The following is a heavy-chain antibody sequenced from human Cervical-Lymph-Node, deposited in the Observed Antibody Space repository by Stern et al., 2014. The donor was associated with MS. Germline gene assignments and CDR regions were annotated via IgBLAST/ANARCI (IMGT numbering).Heavy chain of an antibody. V-gene: IGHV5-51*01. CDR3: ARRHCSSRRCGWFDP. CDR1: GYSFTSYW. D-gene: IGHD2-2*01. CDR2: INPGDSDT. J-gene: IGHJ5*02. Sequence: VQLVESGAEVKKPGESLKISCKGSGYSFTSYWIGWVRQMPGKGLEWMGIINPGDSDTRYSPSFQGQVTISADKSISTAYLQWSSLKASDTAMYYCARRHCSSRRCGWFDPWGQGTLVTVS.